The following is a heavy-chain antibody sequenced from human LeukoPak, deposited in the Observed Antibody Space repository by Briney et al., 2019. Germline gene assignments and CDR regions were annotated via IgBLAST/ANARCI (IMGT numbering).Heavy chain of an antibody. CDR2: IYTSGST. J-gene: IGHJ4*02. Sequence: SDTLSLTCTVSGGSISSDYWSWIRQPAGKGLEWIGRIYTSGSTNYNPSLKTRVTMSVDTSKNQFSLKLSSVTAADTAVYYCARTLKYYFDSWGQGTLVTVSS. V-gene: IGHV4-4*07. CDR3: ARTLKYYFDS. CDR1: GGSISSDY.